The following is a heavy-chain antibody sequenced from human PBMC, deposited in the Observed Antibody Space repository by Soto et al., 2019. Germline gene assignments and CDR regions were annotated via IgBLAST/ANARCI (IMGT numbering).Heavy chain of an antibody. J-gene: IGHJ6*02. CDR1: GYTFTSYY. D-gene: IGHD6-19*01. Sequence: QVQLVQSGAEVKKPGASVKVSCKASGYTFTSYYMHWVRQAPGQGLEWMGIINPSGGSTSYAQKFQGRVTMTRDPSTSTVYMELSSLRSEDTAVYYCARDVFDGYSSGLYMYYGMDVWGQGTTVTVSS. CDR3: ARDVFDGYSSGLYMYYGMDV. CDR2: INPSGGST. V-gene: IGHV1-46*01.